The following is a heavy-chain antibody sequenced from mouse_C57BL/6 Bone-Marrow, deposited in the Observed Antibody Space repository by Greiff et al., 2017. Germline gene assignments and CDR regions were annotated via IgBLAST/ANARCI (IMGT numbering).Heavy chain of an antibody. CDR1: GYTFTSYW. CDR3: ARVRSRRGWFAY. V-gene: IGHV1-55*01. Sequence: QVQLQQPGAELVKPGASVKMSCKASGYTFTSYWITWVKQRPGQGLEWIGDIYPGSGSTNYNEKFKSKATLTVDTSSSTAYMQLSSLTSEDSAVYYCARVRSRRGWFAYWGQGTLVTVSA. CDR2: IYPGSGST. D-gene: IGHD2-4*01. J-gene: IGHJ3*01.